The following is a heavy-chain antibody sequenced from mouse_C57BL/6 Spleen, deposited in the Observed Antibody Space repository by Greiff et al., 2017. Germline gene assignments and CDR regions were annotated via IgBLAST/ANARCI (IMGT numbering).Heavy chain of an antibody. J-gene: IGHJ2*01. CDR1: GYSITSGYD. D-gene: IGHD2-4*01. CDR3: ARGGLRPFDY. Sequence: EVQLVESGPGMVKPSQSLSLTCTVTGYSITSGYDWHWIRHFPGNKLEWMGYISYSGSTNYNPSLKSRISITHDTSKNHFFLKLNSVTTEDTATYYCARGGLRPFDYWGQGTTLTVSS. CDR2: ISYSGST. V-gene: IGHV3-1*01.